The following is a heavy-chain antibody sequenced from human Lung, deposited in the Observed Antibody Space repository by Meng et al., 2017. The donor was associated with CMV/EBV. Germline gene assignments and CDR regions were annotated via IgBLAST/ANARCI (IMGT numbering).Heavy chain of an antibody. CDR1: GGSIGSGGYY. J-gene: IGHJ4*02. D-gene: IGHD5-24*01. CDR3: AREAGRDGYATPKFDY. CDR2: IYYTGST. V-gene: IGHV4-31*03. Sequence: QGKLQESGPGLVKPSQTLSLPCTVSGGSIGSGGYYWSWIRQHPGKGLEWIGYIYYTGSTFYNPSLKSRVTISVDTSKNQFSLKLIPATAADTAVYYCAREAGRDGYATPKFDYWGQGTLVTVSS.